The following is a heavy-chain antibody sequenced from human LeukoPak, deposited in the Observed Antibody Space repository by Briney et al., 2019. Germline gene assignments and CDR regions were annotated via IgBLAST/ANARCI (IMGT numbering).Heavy chain of an antibody. J-gene: IGHJ3*02. CDR2: IYYSGST. D-gene: IGHD3-10*02. Sequence: PSETLSLTCTVSGGSFSSGGYYWGWIRQPPGKGLEWIGSIYYSGSTYYNPSLKSRVTISVDTSKNQFSLKLSSVTAADTAMYYCASYVRGVITAFDMWGQGTMVTVSS. CDR1: GGSFSSGGYY. V-gene: IGHV4-39*01. CDR3: ASYVRGVITAFDM.